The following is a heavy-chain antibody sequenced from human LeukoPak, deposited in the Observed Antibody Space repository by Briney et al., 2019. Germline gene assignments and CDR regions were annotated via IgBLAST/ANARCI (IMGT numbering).Heavy chain of an antibody. CDR1: GDTFESLA. CDR3: ARDQGYCSSTSCYSLTFDY. J-gene: IGHJ4*02. D-gene: IGHD2-2*01. Sequence: ASVKVSCKASGDTFESLAITWVRQAPGQGLEWMGWISAYNGNTNYAQKLQGRVTMTTDTSTSTAYMELRSLRSDDTAVYYCARDQGYCSSTSCYSLTFDYRGQGTLVTVSS. V-gene: IGHV1-18*01. CDR2: ISAYNGNT.